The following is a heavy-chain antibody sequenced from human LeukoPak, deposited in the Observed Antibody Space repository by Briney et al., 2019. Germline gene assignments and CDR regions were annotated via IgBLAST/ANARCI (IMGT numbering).Heavy chain of an antibody. D-gene: IGHD3-22*01. CDR3: AYEPPYYYDTSGGYFDY. Sequence: ASVKVSCKASGYTFTGYYVHWVRQAPGQGLEWMGWINPNSGGTNYAQKFQGRVTMTRDTSISTAYMELSRLRSDDTAVYYCAYEPPYYYDTSGGYFDYWGQGTLVTVSS. CDR2: INPNSGGT. J-gene: IGHJ4*02. CDR1: GYTFTGYY. V-gene: IGHV1-2*02.